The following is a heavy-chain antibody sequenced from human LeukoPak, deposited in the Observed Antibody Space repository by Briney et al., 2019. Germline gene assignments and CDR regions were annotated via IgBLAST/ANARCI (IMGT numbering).Heavy chain of an antibody. CDR1: GYTFTSYY. CDR2: INPSGGST. CDR3: ARVAYSGTIFGVVTHFDY. V-gene: IGHV1-46*01. D-gene: IGHD3-3*01. Sequence: ASVKVSCKASGYTFTSYYMHWVRQAPGQELEWMGIINPSGGSTSYAQKFQGRVTMTADTSTSTVYMELSSLRSEDTAVYYCARVAYSGTIFGVVTHFDYWGQGTLVTVSS. J-gene: IGHJ4*02.